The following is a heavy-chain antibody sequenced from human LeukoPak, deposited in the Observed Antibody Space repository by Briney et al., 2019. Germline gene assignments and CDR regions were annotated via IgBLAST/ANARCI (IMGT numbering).Heavy chain of an antibody. V-gene: IGHV4-59*08. CDR3: ARLDRYCSSTSCYTNWFDP. Sequence: SETLSLTCTVSGGSISSYYWSWIRQPPGKGLEWIGYIYYSGSTNYNPSLKSRVTISVDTSKNQFSLKLSSVTAADTAVYYCARLDRYCSSTSCYTNWFDPWGQGTLVTVSS. D-gene: IGHD2-2*02. CDR2: IYYSGST. CDR1: GGSISSYY. J-gene: IGHJ5*02.